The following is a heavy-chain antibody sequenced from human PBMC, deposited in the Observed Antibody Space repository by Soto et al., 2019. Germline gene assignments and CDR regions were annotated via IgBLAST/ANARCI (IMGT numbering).Heavy chain of an antibody. D-gene: IGHD2-2*01. CDR1: GYTFTSYG. CDR3: AREVVPAAHLYYFDY. CDR2: ISAYNGNT. Sequence: ASVKVSCKASGYTFTSYGISWVRQAPGQGLEWMGWISAYNGNTNYAQKLQGRVTMTTDTSTSTAYMELRSLRSDDTAVYYCAREVVPAAHLYYFDYWGQGTLVTVSS. V-gene: IGHV1-18*01. J-gene: IGHJ4*02.